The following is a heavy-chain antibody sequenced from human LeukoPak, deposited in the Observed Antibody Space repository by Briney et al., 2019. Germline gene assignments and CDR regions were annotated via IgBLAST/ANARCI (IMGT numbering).Heavy chain of an antibody. CDR2: IDPSDSYT. J-gene: IGHJ4*02. Sequence: GESLTISCKGSGYSFTNYWISWVRQMPGKGLEWMGRIDPSDSYTKYSPSFEGHVTISVDKSISTAFLQRNSLKASDSAMHYCAPGASKVTTDFANYWGQGTQVAVSS. V-gene: IGHV5-10-1*01. CDR3: APGASKVTTDFANY. CDR1: GYSFTNYW. D-gene: IGHD4-17*01.